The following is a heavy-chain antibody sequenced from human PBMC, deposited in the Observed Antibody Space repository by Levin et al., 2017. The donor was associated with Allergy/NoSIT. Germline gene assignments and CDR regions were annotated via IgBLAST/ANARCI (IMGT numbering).Heavy chain of an antibody. V-gene: IGHV5-10-1*01. D-gene: IGHD5-18*01. CDR3: ARSRYSYGYVVTSSFDY. CDR2: IDPSDSYT. CDR1: GYSFTSYW. Sequence: GESLKISCKGSGYSFTSYWISWVRQMPGKGLEWMGRIDPSDSYTNYSPSFQGHVTISADKSISTAYLQWSSLKASDTAMYYCARSRYSYGYVVTSSFDYWGQGTLVTVSS. J-gene: IGHJ4*02.